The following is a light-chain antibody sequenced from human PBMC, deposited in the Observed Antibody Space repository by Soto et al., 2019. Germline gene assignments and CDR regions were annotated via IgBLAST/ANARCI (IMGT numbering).Light chain of an antibody. CDR2: KAS. CDR3: HQYTNYPLT. Sequence: DLQMTQSPSTLSASVGDRVTITCRASQSISSWLAWYQQKPGKAPKLLIYKASSLGSGVPSRFSGSGSGTEFTLTINSLQPDDFTTYYCHQYTNYPLTFGGGTRVEIK. V-gene: IGKV1-5*03. CDR1: QSISSW. J-gene: IGKJ4*01.